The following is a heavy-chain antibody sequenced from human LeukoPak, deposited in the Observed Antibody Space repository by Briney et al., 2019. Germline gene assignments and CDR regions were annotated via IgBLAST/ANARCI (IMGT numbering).Heavy chain of an antibody. CDR3: ARDVYYYDSSGYSDY. V-gene: IGHV4-4*07. J-gene: IGHJ4*02. Sequence: SETLSLTCTVSGGSISSYYWSWIRQPAGKGLEWIGRIYTSGSTNYNPSLKSRVTMSVDTSKNQFSLKLSSVTAADTAIYYCARDVYYYDSSGYSDYWGQGTPVTVSS. CDR2: IYTSGST. CDR1: GGSISSYY. D-gene: IGHD3-22*01.